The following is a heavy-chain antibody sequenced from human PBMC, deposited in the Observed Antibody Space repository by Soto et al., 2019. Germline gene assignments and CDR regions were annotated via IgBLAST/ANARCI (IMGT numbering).Heavy chain of an antibody. CDR1: GGSISSYY. D-gene: IGHD6-19*01. J-gene: IGHJ4*02. CDR2: IYYSGST. CDR3: ARDEGSGWYYFDY. V-gene: IGHV4-59*01. Sequence: TSETLSLTCTVSGGSISSYYWSWIRQPPGKGLEWIGCIYYSGSTNYNPSLKSRVTISVDTSKNQFSLKLSSVTAADTAVYYCARDEGSGWYYFDYWGQGTLVTVSS.